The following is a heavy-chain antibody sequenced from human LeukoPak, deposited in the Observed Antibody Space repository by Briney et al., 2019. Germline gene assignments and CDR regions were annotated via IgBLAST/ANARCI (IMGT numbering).Heavy chain of an antibody. J-gene: IGHJ5*02. D-gene: IGHD6-19*01. V-gene: IGHV3-66*01. Sequence: GGSLRLSCAASGFTVSSNYMSWVRQAPGKGLEWVSVIYSGGSTYYADSVKGRFTISRDNSKNTLYLQMNSLRAEDTAVYYCARGDYRSSSGWYWFDPWGQGTLVTVSS. CDR1: GFTVSSNY. CDR3: ARGDYRSSSGWYWFDP. CDR2: IYSGGST.